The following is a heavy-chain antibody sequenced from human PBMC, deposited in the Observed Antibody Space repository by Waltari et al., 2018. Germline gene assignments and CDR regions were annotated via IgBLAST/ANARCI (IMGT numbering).Heavy chain of an antibody. CDR1: GGSISSSSYY. CDR2: IYYSGST. J-gene: IGHJ3*02. V-gene: IGHV4-39*01. Sequence: QLQLQESGPGLVKPSETLSLTCTVSGGSISSSSYYWGWIRHPPGKGLEWIGSIYYSGSTYYNPSLKSRVTISVDTSKNQFSLKLSSVTAADTAVYYCAGRGLKGQLDNAFDIWGQGTMVTVSS. CDR3: AGRGLKGQLDNAFDI. D-gene: IGHD6-13*01.